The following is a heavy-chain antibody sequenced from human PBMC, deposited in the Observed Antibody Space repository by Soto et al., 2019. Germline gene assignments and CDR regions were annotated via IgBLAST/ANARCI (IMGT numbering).Heavy chain of an antibody. D-gene: IGHD6-13*01. Sequence: EVQLVQSGAALKKPGESLKISCKGSGYNFGIYWIGWVRQVPGKGLEWMGLSYPGGSESRYSPYFEGQVTVSADESLSTAYLQWSTLKASDTAIYYCARQGDSGSFDYWGQGTLVTVSS. V-gene: IGHV5-51*03. J-gene: IGHJ4*02. CDR1: GYNFGIYW. CDR2: SYPGGSES. CDR3: ARQGDSGSFDY.